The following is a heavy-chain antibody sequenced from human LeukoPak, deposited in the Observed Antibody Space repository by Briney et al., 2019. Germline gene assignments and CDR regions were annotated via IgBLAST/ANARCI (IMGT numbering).Heavy chain of an antibody. D-gene: IGHD2-2*01. CDR2: IYYSGST. CDR1: GGSISSSSYY. V-gene: IGHV4-39*01. J-gene: IGHJ4*02. Sequence: SETLSLTCTVSGGSISSSSYYWGWIRQPPGKGLEWIGSIYYSGSTYYNPSLKSRVTISVDTSKNQFSLKLSSVTAADTAVYYCAKGPNIVVVPADYWGQGTLATVSS. CDR3: AKGPNIVVVPADY.